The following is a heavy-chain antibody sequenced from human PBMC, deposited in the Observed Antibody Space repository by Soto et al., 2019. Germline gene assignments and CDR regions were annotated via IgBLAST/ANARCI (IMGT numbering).Heavy chain of an antibody. J-gene: IGHJ4*02. CDR1: GGSISSVSDY. V-gene: IGHV4-39*01. CDR3: ARQGKGGISAADD. Sequence: QLQLQESGPGLVKPSETLSLTCTVSGGSISSVSDYWVWIRQPPGKGLEWIGSIYYSGTTSYSPSLKSRVTISVDTSENQFSLKLSSVTAADTAVYYCARQGKGGISAADDWGQGTLVTVSS. CDR2: IYYSGTT. D-gene: IGHD6-13*01.